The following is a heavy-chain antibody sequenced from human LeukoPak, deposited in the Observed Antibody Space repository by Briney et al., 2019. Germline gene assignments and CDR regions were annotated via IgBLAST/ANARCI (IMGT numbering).Heavy chain of an antibody. J-gene: IGHJ4*02. CDR1: GFTFSSHA. V-gene: IGHV3-23*01. D-gene: IGHD6-6*01. CDR3: AKDSYSSSPYYFDF. CDR2: ISGSAGHS. Sequence: GGSLRLSCVGSGFTFSSHAMSWVRQAPGKGLEWVSGISGSAGHSYHADSVKGRFTVSRDNSKNALFLQMNSLRAEDTAVYYCAKDSYSSSPYYFDFWGQGTLVTVSS.